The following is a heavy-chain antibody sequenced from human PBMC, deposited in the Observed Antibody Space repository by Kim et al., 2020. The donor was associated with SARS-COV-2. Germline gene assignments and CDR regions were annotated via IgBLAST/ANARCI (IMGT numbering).Heavy chain of an antibody. CDR3: ARSFDGFDY. CDR2: ISGDGNNK. V-gene: IGHV3-30*03. CDR1: GFTFNNYG. Sequence: GGSLRLSCAASGFTFNNYGMNWVRQTPTKGLEWVSVISGDGNNKHHIDSVKGRFTISRDNSKNTLYLQMNSLRVDDTAVYFCARSFDGFDYWGQGILVTVSS. D-gene: IGHD2-8*01. J-gene: IGHJ4*02.